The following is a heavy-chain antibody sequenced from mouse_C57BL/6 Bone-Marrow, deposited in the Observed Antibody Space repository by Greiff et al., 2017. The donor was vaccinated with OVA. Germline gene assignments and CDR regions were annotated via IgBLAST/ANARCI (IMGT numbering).Heavy chain of an antibody. D-gene: IGHD1-1*01. CDR1: GFTFSDYY. CDR3: ARPIYYYGSTWFAY. V-gene: IGHV5-12*01. Sequence: EVMLVESGGGLVQPGGSLKLSCAASGFTFSDYYMYWVRQTPEKRLEWVAYISNGGGSTYYPDTVKGRFTISRDNAKNTLYLQMSRLKSEDTAMYYCARPIYYYGSTWFAYWGQGTLVTVSA. CDR2: ISNGGGST. J-gene: IGHJ3*01.